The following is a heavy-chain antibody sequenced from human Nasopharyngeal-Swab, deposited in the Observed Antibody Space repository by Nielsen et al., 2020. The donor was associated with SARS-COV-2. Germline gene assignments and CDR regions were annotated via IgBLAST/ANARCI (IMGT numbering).Heavy chain of an antibody. Sequence: WVRQAPGQGLEWMGIINPSGGSTSYAQKLQGRVTMTRDTSTSTVYLELSSLRSDDTAVYYCARVGVGYSGYDSVDYWGQGTLVTVSS. CDR3: ARVGVGYSGYDSVDY. J-gene: IGHJ4*02. V-gene: IGHV1-46*01. CDR2: INPSGGST. D-gene: IGHD5-12*01.